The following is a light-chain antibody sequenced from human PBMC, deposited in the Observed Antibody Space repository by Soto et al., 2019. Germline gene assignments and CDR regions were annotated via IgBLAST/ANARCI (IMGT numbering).Light chain of an antibody. J-gene: IGLJ2*01. CDR1: ISNIVTNYD. CDR3: QSYDYTVNGWI. V-gene: IGLV1-40*01. CDR2: AYS. Sequence: QSVLTQPPSVSGAPGQRVSISCTGTISNIVTNYDVHWYQQLPGTAPKLLIYAYSHRPSGVPDRFSGSRSGTSASLAITGLQAEDEADYYCQSYDYTVNGWIFGGGTQVTVL.